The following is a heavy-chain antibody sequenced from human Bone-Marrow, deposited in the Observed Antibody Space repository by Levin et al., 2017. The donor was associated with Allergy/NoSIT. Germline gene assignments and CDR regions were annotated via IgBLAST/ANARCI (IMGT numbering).Heavy chain of an antibody. D-gene: IGHD3-10*01. CDR2: VSGGGGST. CDR3: AKERAPYGSGSYYDY. CDR1: GFIFSTYG. Sequence: GESLKISCAASGFIFSTYGMSWVRQAPGKGLEWVSGVSGGGGSTYYADSVKGRFTISRDNSEKTLYLQMNSLIGDDTAIYYCAKERAPYGSGSYYDYWGRGTLVTVTS. J-gene: IGHJ4*02. V-gene: IGHV3-23*01.